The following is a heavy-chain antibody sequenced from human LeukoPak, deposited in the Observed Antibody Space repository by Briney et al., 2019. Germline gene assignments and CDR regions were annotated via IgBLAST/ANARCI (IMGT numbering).Heavy chain of an antibody. CDR2: ISAYNGNT. CDR1: GYTFTSYG. CDR3: ARARSRGYSYGYFY. V-gene: IGHV1-18*01. J-gene: IGHJ4*02. Sequence: ASVKVSCKASGYTFTSYGISWVRQAPGQGLEWMGWISAYNGNTNYAQKLQGRVTMTTDTSTSTAYMELRSLRSDDTAVYYRARARSRGYSYGYFYWGQGTLVTVSS. D-gene: IGHD5-18*01.